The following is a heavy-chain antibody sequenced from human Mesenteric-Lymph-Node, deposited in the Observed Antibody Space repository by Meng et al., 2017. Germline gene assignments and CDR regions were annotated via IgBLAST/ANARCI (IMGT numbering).Heavy chain of an antibody. CDR2: IYHSGST. V-gene: IGHV4-30-2*01. Sequence: QLQLQESGSGLVKPSQTLSLACAVPGGSISSGGYSWSWIRQPPGKGLEWIGYIYHSGSTYYNPSLKSRVTISIDRSNNQFSLKLSSVTAADTAVYYCARLYCVSTTCYADYWGQGTLVTVSS. D-gene: IGHD2-2*01. CDR1: GGSISSGGYS. J-gene: IGHJ4*02. CDR3: ARLYCVSTTCYADY.